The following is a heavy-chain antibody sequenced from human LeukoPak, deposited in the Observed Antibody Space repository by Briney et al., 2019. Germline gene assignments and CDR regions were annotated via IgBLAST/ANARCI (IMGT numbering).Heavy chain of an antibody. V-gene: IGHV1-2*02. Sequence: GASVKVSCKASGYTFTGYYMRWVRQAPGQGLEWVGWINPNSGGTNYAQKFQGRVTMTRDTSISTAYMELSRLRSDDTAVYYCARSFIQGAGLDYWGQGTLVTVSS. J-gene: IGHJ4*02. CDR1: GYTFTGYY. CDR2: INPNSGGT. D-gene: IGHD5-18*01. CDR3: ARSFIQGAGLDY.